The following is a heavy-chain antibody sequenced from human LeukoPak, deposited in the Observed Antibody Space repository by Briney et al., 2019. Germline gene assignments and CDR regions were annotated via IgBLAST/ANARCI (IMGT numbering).Heavy chain of an antibody. Sequence: GGSLRLSCAASGFTFSSYAMSWVRQAPGKGLGWVSGISDGGITTYYADSVKGRFTISRANSKNTLYLQMNTLRAEDTAVYYCAKQAGTVYSNFDYWGQGTLVTVSS. D-gene: IGHD4-11*01. CDR1: GFTFSSYA. J-gene: IGHJ4*02. CDR2: ISDGGITT. CDR3: AKQAGTVYSNFDY. V-gene: IGHV3-23*01.